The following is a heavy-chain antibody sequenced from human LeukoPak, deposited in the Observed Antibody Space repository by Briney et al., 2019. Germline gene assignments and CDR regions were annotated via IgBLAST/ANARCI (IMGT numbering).Heavy chain of an antibody. Sequence: GGSLRLSCAASGFTFSSYEMNWVRQAPGKGLEWVSYISSSYTIYYADSVKGRFTLSRDNAKNSLYLQMNSLRAEDTAVYYCAELGITMIGGVWGKGTTVTISS. J-gene: IGHJ6*04. CDR1: GFTFSSYE. CDR2: ISSSYTI. CDR3: AELGITMIGGV. V-gene: IGHV3-48*03. D-gene: IGHD3-10*02.